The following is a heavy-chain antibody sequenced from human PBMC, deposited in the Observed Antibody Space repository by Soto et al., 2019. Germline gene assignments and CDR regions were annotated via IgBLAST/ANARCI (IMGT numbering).Heavy chain of an antibody. CDR3: ARSIAVAGLDY. Sequence: QVQLVESGGGVVQPGGSLRLSCVASGFSFSSYSFHWIRQAPGKGLEWVALISYDGIRKNYEDSVKGRFTISRDSSNNMVYLQMNSLRSDDTAVYYCARSIAVAGLDYWGQGTLATVSS. J-gene: IGHJ4*02. D-gene: IGHD6-19*01. CDR1: GFSFSSYS. V-gene: IGHV3-30-3*01. CDR2: ISYDGIRK.